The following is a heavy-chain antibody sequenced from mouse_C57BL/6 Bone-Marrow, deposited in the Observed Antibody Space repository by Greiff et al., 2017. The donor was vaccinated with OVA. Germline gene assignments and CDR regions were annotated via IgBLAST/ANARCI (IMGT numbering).Heavy chain of an antibody. J-gene: IGHJ4*01. CDR3: VGCGTDYAMDY. V-gene: IGHV10-1*01. CDR2: IRSKSNNYAT. D-gene: IGHD1-1*01. Sequence: EVQLVESGGGLVQPKGSLKLSCAASGFSFNTYAMHWVRQAPGKGLEWVARIRSKSNNYATYYAVSVKDRFTISRDDSESMLYLQMNTWKAEDTAMYYCVGCGTDYAMDYWGQGTSVTVSS. CDR1: GFSFNTYA.